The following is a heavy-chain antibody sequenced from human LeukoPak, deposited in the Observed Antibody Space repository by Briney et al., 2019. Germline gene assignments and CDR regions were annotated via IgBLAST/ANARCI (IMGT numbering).Heavy chain of an antibody. Sequence: ASVKVSCKASGYTFTSYDISWVRQATGQGLEWMGWMNPNSGNTGYAQKFQGRVTMTRNTSISTAYMELSSLRSEDTAVYYCARGLQAAGTGFWFDPWGQGTLVTVSS. CDR1: GYTFTSYD. J-gene: IGHJ5*02. CDR2: MNPNSGNT. D-gene: IGHD6-13*01. V-gene: IGHV1-8*01. CDR3: ARGLQAAGTGFWFDP.